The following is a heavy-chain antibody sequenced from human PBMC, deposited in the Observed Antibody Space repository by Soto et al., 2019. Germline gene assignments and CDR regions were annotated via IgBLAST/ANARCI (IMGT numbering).Heavy chain of an antibody. Sequence: QVQLVESGGGVVQPGRSLRLSCAASGFTFSSYGMHWVRQAPGKGLEWVAVISYDGSNKYYADSVKGRFTISRDNSKNTLYLQMNSVRAEDTAVYYCAKESCGGDCYSLSEWYFDLWGRGTLVTVSS. CDR2: ISYDGSNK. J-gene: IGHJ2*01. D-gene: IGHD2-21*02. CDR1: GFTFSSYG. CDR3: AKESCGGDCYSLSEWYFDL. V-gene: IGHV3-30*18.